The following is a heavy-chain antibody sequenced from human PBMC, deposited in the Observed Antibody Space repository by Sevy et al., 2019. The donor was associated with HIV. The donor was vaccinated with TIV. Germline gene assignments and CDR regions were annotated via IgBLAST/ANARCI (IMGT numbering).Heavy chain of an antibody. CDR2: ISAYNGNT. CDR3: ARNPYSGGRSYYYYGMDV. CDR1: GYTFTSYG. V-gene: IGHV1-18*01. D-gene: IGHD1-26*01. J-gene: IGHJ6*02. Sequence: ASVKVSCKDSGYTFTSYGISWVRQAPGQGLEWMGWISAYNGNTNYAQTLQGRVTMTTDTSTSTAYMELRSLRSDDTAVYYCARNPYSGGRSYYYYGMDVWGQGTTVTVSS.